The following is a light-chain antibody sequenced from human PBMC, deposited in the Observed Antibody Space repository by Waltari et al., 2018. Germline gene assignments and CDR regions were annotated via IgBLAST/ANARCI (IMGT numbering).Light chain of an antibody. CDR2: EVS. CDR1: QSLLHSDGQTY. CDR3: TQSIQLPLT. Sequence: DIVMTQTPRSLSVTPGQPASISCKSSQSLLHSDGQTYSHWYLQKPGQPPQLLLYEVSNRSCGAPGRFSGRGSGTDFPLKISRVEADDAGLYYRTQSIQLPLTFGQGTKVEIK. V-gene: IGKV2D-29*01. J-gene: IGKJ1*01.